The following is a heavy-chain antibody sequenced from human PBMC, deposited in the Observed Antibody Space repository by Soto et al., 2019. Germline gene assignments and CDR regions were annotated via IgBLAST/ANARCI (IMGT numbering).Heavy chain of an antibody. CDR3: ARDLGPGTTIHYDYGMDV. V-gene: IGHV1-3*01. CDR1: GYTFTSYA. D-gene: IGHD1-7*01. Sequence: QLQLVQSGAEVKKPGASVKVSCKASGYTFTSYAMHWVRQAPGQRLEWMGWINAGNGNTKYSQKFQGSVTITRDASASTAYMELSSLRSEDTAVYYCARDLGPGTTIHYDYGMDVWGQGTTVTVSS. CDR2: INAGNGNT. J-gene: IGHJ6*02.